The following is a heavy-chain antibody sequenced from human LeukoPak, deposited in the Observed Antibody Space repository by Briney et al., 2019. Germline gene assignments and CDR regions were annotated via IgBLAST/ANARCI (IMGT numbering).Heavy chain of an antibody. Sequence: SETLSLTCTVSGGSISSYYWSWIRQPPGKGLERIGYIYYSGSTNYNPSLKSRVTISVDTSKNQFSLKLSSVTAADTAVYYCARGDYSNYGVYYYYYMDVWGKGTTVTVSS. D-gene: IGHD4-11*01. V-gene: IGHV4-59*01. J-gene: IGHJ6*03. CDR1: GGSISSYY. CDR2: IYYSGST. CDR3: ARGDYSNYGVYYYYYMDV.